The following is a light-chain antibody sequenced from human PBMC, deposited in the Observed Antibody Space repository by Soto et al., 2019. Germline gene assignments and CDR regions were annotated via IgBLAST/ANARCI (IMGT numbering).Light chain of an antibody. V-gene: IGLV4-69*01. J-gene: IGLJ2*01. CDR2: LNSDGSH. Sequence: QPVLTQSPSASASLGASVKLTCTLSSWHSSYAIAWHQQQPEKGPRYLMKLNSDGSHSKGDGIPDRFSGSSSGAERYLTISSLQSEDEADYYCQTWGTGIVVFGGGTEVTVL. CDR3: QTWGTGIVV. CDR1: SWHSSYA.